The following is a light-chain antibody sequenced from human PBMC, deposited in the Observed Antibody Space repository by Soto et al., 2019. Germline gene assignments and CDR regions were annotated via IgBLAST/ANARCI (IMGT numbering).Light chain of an antibody. CDR3: QEHNS. V-gene: IGKV3-11*01. CDR2: DAS. Sequence: ETVLTQSPATLSLSPGERTTLSCRASQNVNRYVAWYQQKPGQAPRLLIYDASTKAAGVPARFSGSWSGTDFSLSISSLEHEDFAVYYCQEHNSFGGGTKVEIK. J-gene: IGKJ4*01. CDR1: QNVNRY.